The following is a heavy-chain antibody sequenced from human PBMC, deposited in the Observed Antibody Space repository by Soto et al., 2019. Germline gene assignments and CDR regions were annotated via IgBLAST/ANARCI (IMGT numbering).Heavy chain of an antibody. D-gene: IGHD2-2*01. V-gene: IGHV4-31*03. Sequence: QVQLQESGPGLVKPSQTLSLTCTVSGGSISSGGYYWSWIRQHPGKGLEWIGYIYYSGSTYYNPSLKSRATISVDTSKNQFSLMLSSVTASDTSVSYCPCSGTSAFHYWGQGTLVTVSS. CDR2: IYYSGST. CDR1: GGSISSGGYY. J-gene: IGHJ4*02. CDR3: PCSGTSAFHY.